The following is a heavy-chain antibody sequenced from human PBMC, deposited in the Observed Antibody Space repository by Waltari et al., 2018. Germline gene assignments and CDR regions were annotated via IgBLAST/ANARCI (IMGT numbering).Heavy chain of an antibody. V-gene: IGHV3-48*04. CDR2: ISSSGRTI. D-gene: IGHD3-3*01. J-gene: IGHJ4*02. CDR3: ASPELDGIFGVGY. Sequence: EVKLVESGGGLVQPGGSLSQSCAASGLLFSSYSMSWVRQAPGKGLEWVSDISSSGRTIYYADSVKGRFTISRDNAKNSLYLQMNSLRAEDTAVYYCASPELDGIFGVGYWGQGTLVTVSS. CDR1: GLLFSSYS.